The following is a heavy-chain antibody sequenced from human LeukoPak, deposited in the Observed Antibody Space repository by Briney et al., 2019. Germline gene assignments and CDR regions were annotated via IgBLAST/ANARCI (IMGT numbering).Heavy chain of an antibody. CDR2: IIPILGIA. D-gene: IGHD3-22*01. J-gene: IGHJ4*02. CDR1: GGTFSSYA. V-gene: IGHV1-69*04. CDR3: ARDRVRYYYDSSGYSGHDY. Sequence: SVNVSCKASGGTFSSYAISWVRQAPGQGLEWMGRIIPILGIANYAQKFQGRVTITADKSTSTAYMELSSLRSEDTAVYYCARDRVRYYYDSSGYSGHDYWGQGTLVTVSS.